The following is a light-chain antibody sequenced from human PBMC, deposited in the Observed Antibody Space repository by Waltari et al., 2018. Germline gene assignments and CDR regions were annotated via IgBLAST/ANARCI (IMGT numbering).Light chain of an antibody. CDR1: QSISGL. CDR2: EAS. CDR3: QQYRTYPWT. Sequence: DIQMTQSPSTLSASVGDRVTITCRASQSISGLLAWYRQEVGKAPKLLIYEASTLESGVPSRFSGSGSGTEFTLTISGVQPDDVATFYCQQYRTYPWTFGRGTKVEIK. V-gene: IGKV1-5*03. J-gene: IGKJ1*01.